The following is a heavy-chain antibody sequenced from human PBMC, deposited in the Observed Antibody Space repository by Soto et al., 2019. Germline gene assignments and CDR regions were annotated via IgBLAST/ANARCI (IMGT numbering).Heavy chain of an antibody. V-gene: IGHV4-30-4*01. CDR1: GGSISGVVYY. J-gene: IGHJ4*02. Sequence: SETLSLTCTVSGGSISGVVYYWSWIRQPPGKGLEWIGYIYYSGSTYYNPSLKSRVTISVDTSKNQFSLKLSSVTAADTAVYYCARFVRRNYYDSSGPGYYFDYWGQGTLVTVSS. CDR2: IYYSGST. D-gene: IGHD3-22*01. CDR3: ARFVRRNYYDSSGPGYYFDY.